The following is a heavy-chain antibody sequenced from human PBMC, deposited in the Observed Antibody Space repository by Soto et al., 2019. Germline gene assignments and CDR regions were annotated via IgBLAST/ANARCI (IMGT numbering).Heavy chain of an antibody. CDR1: GYTFPSYD. CDR3: ARGPGRWYYYCMDV. J-gene: IGHJ6*03. CDR2: MNPNSGIT. Sequence: QVQLVPSGAEVKKPGASVKVSCKASGYTFPSYDINWVRQATGQGLEWMGWMNPNSGITGYAQKSQGRVTMTRNTSISTAYIELSSLRSEDTAVYYCARGPGRWYYYCMDVWGKGTTVTVSS. D-gene: IGHD2-15*01. V-gene: IGHV1-8*01.